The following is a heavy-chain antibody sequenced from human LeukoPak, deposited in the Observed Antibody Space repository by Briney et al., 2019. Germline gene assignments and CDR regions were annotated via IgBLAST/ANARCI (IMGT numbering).Heavy chain of an antibody. CDR2: IYSSGST. V-gene: IGHV4-59*01. J-gene: IGHJ4*02. CDR1: GGSISSYY. D-gene: IGHD3-22*01. Sequence: SETLSLTCTVSGGSISSYYWSWIRQPPGKGLEWVGYIYSSGSTNYNPSLKSRVTISVDTSKNQFSLNLTSVTAADTAVYYCARASYYYDPWLDYWGQGTLVTVSS. CDR3: ARASYYYDPWLDY.